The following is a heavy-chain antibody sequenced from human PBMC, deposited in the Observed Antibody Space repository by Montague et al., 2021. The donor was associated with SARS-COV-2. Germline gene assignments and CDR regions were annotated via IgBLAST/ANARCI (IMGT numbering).Heavy chain of an antibody. CDR3: ARHAPFSDNYRRYPFNFDF. Sequence: SETLSLTCTGSGGAISTSSFHWGWVRQSPGKGLEWVATIYFSGSAYYNPSLKSRVSISIDTSKNKFSLQLTSVTAADTAVYYCARHAPFSDNYRRYPFNFDFWGQGTLVTVSS. CDR1: GGAISTSSFH. D-gene: IGHD1-1*01. CDR2: IYFSGSA. J-gene: IGHJ4*02. V-gene: IGHV4-39*01.